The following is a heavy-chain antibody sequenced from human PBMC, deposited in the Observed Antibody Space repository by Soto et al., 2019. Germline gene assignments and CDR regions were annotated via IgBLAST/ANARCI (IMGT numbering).Heavy chain of an antibody. CDR1: GYTFTSYG. D-gene: IGHD2-15*01. V-gene: IGHV1-18*01. Sequence: GASVKVSCKASGYTFTSYGISWVRQAPGQGLEWMGWISAYNGNTNYAQKLQGRVTMTTDTSTSTAYMELRSLRSDDTAVYYCARDPPGYCSGGSCYPTPPEYFQHWGQGTLVTVSS. CDR3: ARDPPGYCSGGSCYPTPPEYFQH. CDR2: ISAYNGNT. J-gene: IGHJ1*01.